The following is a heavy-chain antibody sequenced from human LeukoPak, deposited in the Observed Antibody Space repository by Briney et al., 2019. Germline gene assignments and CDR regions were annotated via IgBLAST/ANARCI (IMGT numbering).Heavy chain of an antibody. Sequence: SWGSLRLSCAASGFTFSNAWMSWVRQAPGKGLERVGRIKSKTDGGTTDYTAPVKGSFTISRDDSKNTLYLQMNSLKTEDTAVYYCTTVQYDYVWGSYHWGQGTLVTVSS. J-gene: IGHJ4*02. D-gene: IGHD3-16*02. CDR1: GFTFSNAW. CDR3: TTVQYDYVWGSYH. V-gene: IGHV3-15*01. CDR2: IKSKTDGGTT.